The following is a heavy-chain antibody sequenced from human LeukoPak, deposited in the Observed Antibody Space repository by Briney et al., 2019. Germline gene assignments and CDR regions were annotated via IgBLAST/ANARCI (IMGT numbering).Heavy chain of an antibody. V-gene: IGHV3-23*01. D-gene: IGHD1-26*01. CDR3: ATRDGIVGARGLLG. CDR2: ISDTGGNT. CDR1: GFTFSTYA. Sequence: PGGSLRLSCAASGFTFSTYAMSWVRQAPGKGLEWVSAISDTGGNTYYADSVKGRFTISRDNSKNTLYLQMNSLRAEDTAVYYCATRDGIVGARGLLGWGQGTLVTVSS. J-gene: IGHJ4*02.